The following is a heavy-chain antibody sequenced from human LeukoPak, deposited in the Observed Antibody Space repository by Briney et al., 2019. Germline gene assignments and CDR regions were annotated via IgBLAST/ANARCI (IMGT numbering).Heavy chain of an antibody. CDR3: ARQDSGSYYGSVDY. V-gene: IGHV4-39*01. CDR2: IYYSGST. D-gene: IGHD1-26*01. CDR1: GGSISSSSYY. Sequence: PSETLSLTCTVSGGSISSSSYYWGWIRQPPGKGLEWIGSIYYSGSTYYNPSLKSRVTISVDTSKDQFSLNLSSVTAADTAVYYCARQDSGSYYGSVDYWGQGTLDTVSS. J-gene: IGHJ4*02.